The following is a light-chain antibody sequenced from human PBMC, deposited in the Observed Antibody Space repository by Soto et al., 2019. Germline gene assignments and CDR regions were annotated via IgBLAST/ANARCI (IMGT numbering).Light chain of an antibody. CDR3: QQYNSYWT. V-gene: IGKV1-5*03. CDR1: QSISSW. J-gene: IGKJ1*01. CDR2: KAS. Sequence: DLQMTQSPSTLSASVGDRVTITCRASQSISSWLAWYQQKPGKDPKLLIYKASSLESGVPSRFSGSVSGTEFALTISSLQPDDFATYYCQQYNSYWTFGQGTKVEIK.